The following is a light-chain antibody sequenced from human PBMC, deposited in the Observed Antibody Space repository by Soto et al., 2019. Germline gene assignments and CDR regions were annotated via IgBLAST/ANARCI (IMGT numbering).Light chain of an antibody. CDR3: QQYSSFQRT. CDR2: DAS. Sequence: DIQMTQSPSTLSASVGDRVTITCRASQTIGSWLAWYQQKPGKAPELLIYDASTLEGGVPSRFSGSGCCKDFRLTITSLQPDDFATFYCQQYSSFQRTVGQGTKVDIK. V-gene: IGKV1-5*01. J-gene: IGKJ1*01. CDR1: QTIGSW.